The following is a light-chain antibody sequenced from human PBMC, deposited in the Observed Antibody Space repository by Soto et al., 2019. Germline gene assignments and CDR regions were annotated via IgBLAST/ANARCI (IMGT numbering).Light chain of an antibody. Sequence: QSALTQPASVSESPGQSITISCTGTSSDIGGYDYVSWYQQHPGKAPKLMIFEVTVRPSGVSTRFSGSKSGNTASLAISGLQAEDEADYYCSSYSSSTTRGVFGTGTKVTVL. V-gene: IGLV2-14*01. CDR2: EVT. CDR1: SSDIGGYDY. CDR3: SSYSSSTTRGV. J-gene: IGLJ1*01.